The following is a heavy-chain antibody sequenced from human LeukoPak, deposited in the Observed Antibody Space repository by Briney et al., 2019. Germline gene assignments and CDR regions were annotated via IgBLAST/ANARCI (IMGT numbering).Heavy chain of an antibody. CDR2: IYYSGST. V-gene: IGHV4-39*01. CDR3: ARLAKSSWYVIDYGPYFDY. Sequence: PSETLSLTCTVSGGSISSSSYYWGWIRQPPGKGLEWIGSIYYSGSTYYNPSLKSRVTISVDTSKNQFSLKLSSVTAADTAVYYCARLAKSSWYVIDYGPYFDYWGQGTLVTVSS. CDR1: GGSISSSSYY. D-gene: IGHD6-13*01. J-gene: IGHJ4*02.